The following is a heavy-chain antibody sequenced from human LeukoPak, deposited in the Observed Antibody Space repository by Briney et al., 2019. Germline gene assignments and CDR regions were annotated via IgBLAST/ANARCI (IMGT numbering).Heavy chain of an antibody. CDR1: GFTLSSYS. D-gene: IGHD3-22*01. J-gene: IGHJ5*02. CDR2: ISSSSSTT. V-gene: IGHV3-48*01. CDR3: AKDSLQYYYCTSGYYGNWFDP. Sequence: GGSLRPSCAASGFTLSSYSTNWVRQAPGKGLGWVSYISSSSSTTYHADSVKGRFTISRDNAKNSLYLQMNSLRPGDTAVYYCAKDSLQYYYCTSGYYGNWFDPWGQGTLVTVSS.